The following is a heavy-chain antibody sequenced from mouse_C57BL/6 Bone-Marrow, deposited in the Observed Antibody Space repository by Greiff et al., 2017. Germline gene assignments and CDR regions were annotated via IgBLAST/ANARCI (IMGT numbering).Heavy chain of an antibody. J-gene: IGHJ4*01. D-gene: IGHD2-4*01. Sequence: VKLMESGGGLVKPGGSLKLSCAASGFTFSSYAMSWVRQTPEKRLEWVATISDGGSYTYYPDNVKGRFTISRDNAKNNLYLQMSHLKSEDTAMYYCAREGIYYDYDGGYYYAMDYWGQGTSVTVSS. CDR2: ISDGGSYT. CDR3: AREGIYYDYDGGYYYAMDY. V-gene: IGHV5-4*01. CDR1: GFTFSSYA.